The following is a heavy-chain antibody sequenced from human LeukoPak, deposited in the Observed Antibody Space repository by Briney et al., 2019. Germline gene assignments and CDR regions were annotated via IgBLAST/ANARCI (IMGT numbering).Heavy chain of an antibody. CDR2: IIPIFGTA. CDR3: ASRYCSSTSCYGSAFDY. CDR1: GGTFSSYA. J-gene: IGHJ4*02. Sequence: SVKVSCKASGGTFSSYAISWVRQAPGQGLEWMGGIIPIFGTANYAQKFQGRVTITMDESTSTAYMELSSLRSEDTAVYYCASRYCSSTSCYGSAFDYWGQGTLVTVSS. V-gene: IGHV1-69*05. D-gene: IGHD2-2*01.